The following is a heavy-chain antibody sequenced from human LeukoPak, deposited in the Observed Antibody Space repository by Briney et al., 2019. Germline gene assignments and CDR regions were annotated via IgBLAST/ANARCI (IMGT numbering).Heavy chain of an antibody. D-gene: IGHD4-17*01. CDR2: ITHSGNT. CDR1: GGSFSGYY. J-gene: IGHJ4*02. V-gene: IGHV4-34*01. CDR3: ARLYGDYITGGY. Sequence: SETLSLTCAVYGGSFSGYYWSWIRQPPGKGLEWLGEITHSGNTNYNPSLKSRVTISVDTSKNQFSLKLSSVTAADTAVYFCARLYGDYITGGYWGQGTLDTVSS.